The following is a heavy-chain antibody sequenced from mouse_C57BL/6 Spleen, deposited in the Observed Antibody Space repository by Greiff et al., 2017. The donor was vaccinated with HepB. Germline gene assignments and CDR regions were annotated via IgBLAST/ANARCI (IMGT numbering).Heavy chain of an antibody. CDR1: GYTFTSYW. CDR2: IHPNSGST. V-gene: IGHV1-64*01. J-gene: IGHJ4*01. Sequence: QVQLQQPGAELVKPGASVKLSCKASGYTFTSYWMHWVKQRPGQGLEWIGMIHPNSGSTNYNEKFKSKATLTVDKSSSTAYMQLSSLTSEDSAVYYCFITTVVATGGYYAMDYWGQGTSVTVSS. CDR3: FITTVVATGGYYAMDY. D-gene: IGHD1-1*01.